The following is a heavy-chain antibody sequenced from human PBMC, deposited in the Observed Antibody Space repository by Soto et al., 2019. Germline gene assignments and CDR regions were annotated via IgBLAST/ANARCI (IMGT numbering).Heavy chain of an antibody. D-gene: IGHD3-22*01. CDR1: GFTFSSYS. Sequence: ESGGGLVQPGGSLRLSCAASGFTFSSYSMNWVRQAPGKGLEWVSYISSSSSTIYYADSVKGRFTISRDNATNSLYLQMNSLRAEDTAVYYCSRGLLVSNMDVWGKGTTVTVSS. CDR3: SRGLLVSNMDV. V-gene: IGHV3-48*01. CDR2: ISSSSSTI. J-gene: IGHJ6*03.